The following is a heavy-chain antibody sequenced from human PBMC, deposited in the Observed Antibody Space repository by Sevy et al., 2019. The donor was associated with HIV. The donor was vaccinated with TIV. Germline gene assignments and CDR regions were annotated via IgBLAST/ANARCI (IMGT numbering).Heavy chain of an antibody. Sequence: SETLSLTCTVSGGSISSGDNYWSWIRQPPGKGLEWIGYIYYSGSTYYNPSLKSRVTISVDTSKNQFSLKLSSVTAADTAVYYCASYIAAAAPGWFDPWGQGTLVTVSS. J-gene: IGHJ5*02. D-gene: IGHD6-13*01. CDR1: GGSISSGDNY. V-gene: IGHV4-30-4*01. CDR3: ASYIAAAAPGWFDP. CDR2: IYYSGST.